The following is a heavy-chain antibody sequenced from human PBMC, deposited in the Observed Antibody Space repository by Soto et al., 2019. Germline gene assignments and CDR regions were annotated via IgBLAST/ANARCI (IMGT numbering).Heavy chain of an antibody. V-gene: IGHV4-39*01. Sequence: QLQLQESGPGLVKSSETLSLTCTVSGGSISSSIYFWGWIRQPPGKGLEWIGSIYYGGSTYYNPSLKSRVTISADTSKNQFSLNLSSVTAADTAVYYCARHKQWLDLGLGWGQGTLVTVSS. CDR2: IYYGGST. CDR1: GGSISSSIYF. CDR3: ARHKQWLDLGLG. D-gene: IGHD6-19*01. J-gene: IGHJ4*02.